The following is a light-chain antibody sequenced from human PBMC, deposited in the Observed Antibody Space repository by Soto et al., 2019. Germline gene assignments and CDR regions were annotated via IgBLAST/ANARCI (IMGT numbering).Light chain of an antibody. CDR2: EVS. CDR1: SRDVGGYNY. J-gene: IGLJ2*01. V-gene: IGLV2-14*01. Sequence: QPVLTQPASVSGSPGQSITISCTGTSRDVGGYNYVSWYQQHPGKAPKLMIYEVSNRSSGVSNRFSGSKSGNTASLTISGLQAEDEADYYCSSYTSSSTLVVFGGGTKVTVL. CDR3: SSYTSSSTLVV.